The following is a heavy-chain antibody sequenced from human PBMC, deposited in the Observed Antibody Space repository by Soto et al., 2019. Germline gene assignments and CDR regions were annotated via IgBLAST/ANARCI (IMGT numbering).Heavy chain of an antibody. CDR1: GFSLSTSGMC. Sequence: GSGPTLVNPTQTLTLTCTFSGFSLSTSGMCVSWIRQPPGKALEWLAHIDWDDDKHYSTSLKTRLTISKDTSKNQVVLTMTNMDPVDTATYYYDSSGQSAWFDPWGQGTLVTVSS. J-gene: IGHJ5*02. CDR3: DSSGQSAWFDP. D-gene: IGHD3-22*01. V-gene: IGHV2-70*12. CDR2: IDWDDDK.